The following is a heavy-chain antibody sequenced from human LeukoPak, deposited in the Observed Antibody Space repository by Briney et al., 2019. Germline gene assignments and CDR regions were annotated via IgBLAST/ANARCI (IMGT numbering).Heavy chain of an antibody. J-gene: IGHJ4*02. V-gene: IGHV1-69*05. D-gene: IGHD3-10*01. Sequence: ASVKVSCKSSGYTFTSYYINVVRQAPGQGLEWMGGIVPIFGTSNYAQKFQDRVTITTDESTSTAYLELSNLRTEDAAVYYYARVNLVRRIIIEDYLDYWGKGTLVTVSS. CDR1: GYTFTSYY. CDR3: ARVNLVRRIIIEDYLDY. CDR2: IVPIFGTS.